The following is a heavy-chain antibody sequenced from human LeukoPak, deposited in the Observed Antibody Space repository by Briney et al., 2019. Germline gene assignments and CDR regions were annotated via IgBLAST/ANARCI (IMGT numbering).Heavy chain of an antibody. J-gene: IGHJ4*02. CDR2: INSGSSSI. V-gene: IGHV3-48*04. Sequence: GGSLRLSCAASGFTFGSYSMNWVRQAPGKGLEWLSYINSGSSSIYYADSVKGRFTISRDNAKNSLYMQMNSLRAEDTAVYYCARDLLYYYGSGSYGGDYWGQGTLVTVSS. CDR3: ARDLLYYYGSGSYGGDY. CDR1: GFTFGSYS. D-gene: IGHD3-10*01.